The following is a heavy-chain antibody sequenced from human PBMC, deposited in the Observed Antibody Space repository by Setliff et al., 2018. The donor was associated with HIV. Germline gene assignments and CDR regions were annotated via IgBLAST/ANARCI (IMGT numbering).Heavy chain of an antibody. J-gene: IGHJ6*02. Sequence: SLRLSCAASGFIFSSYAMHWVRQAPGKGLEWVAVMSYDGNNKHYADSVKGRFTISRDNAKNSLYLQMNSLRAEDTAVYYCAKPLTQWGVSPYHYAVDVWGQGTTVTVSS. D-gene: IGHD1-26*01. CDR3: AKPLTQWGVSPYHYAVDV. V-gene: IGHV3-30*07. CDR2: MSYDGNNK. CDR1: GFIFSSYA.